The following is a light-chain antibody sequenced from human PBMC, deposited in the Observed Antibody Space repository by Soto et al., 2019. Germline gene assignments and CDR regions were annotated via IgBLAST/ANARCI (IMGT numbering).Light chain of an antibody. V-gene: IGKV3-20*01. CDR1: QSVSSSY. CDR2: GAS. CDR3: QQYGSSLTWT. Sequence: TQATCTLSLSPGERSTLACRASQSVSSSYLAWYQQKPGQAPRLLIYGASSRATGIPDRFSGSGSGTDFTLTISRLEPEDFAVYYCQQYGSSLTWTFGQGTKVDIK. J-gene: IGKJ1*01.